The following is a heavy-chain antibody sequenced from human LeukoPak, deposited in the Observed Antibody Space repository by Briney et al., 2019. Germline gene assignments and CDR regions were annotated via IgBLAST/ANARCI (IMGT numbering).Heavy chain of an antibody. CDR3: AREMEGDYGSGTFFDL. Sequence: GGSLRLSCAASEFVFSDYYMSWVRQAPGKGLEWVSYIYDSGSTIYYADSVKGRFTISRDNVKNSLYLQMNSLRAEDTAVYYCAREMEGDYGSGTFFDLWGQGNMVTVSS. D-gene: IGHD3-10*01. V-gene: IGHV3-11*01. CDR2: IYDSGSTI. J-gene: IGHJ4*02. CDR1: EFVFSDYY.